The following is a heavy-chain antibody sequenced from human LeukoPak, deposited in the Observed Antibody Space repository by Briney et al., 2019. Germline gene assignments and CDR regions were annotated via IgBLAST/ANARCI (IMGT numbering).Heavy chain of an antibody. V-gene: IGHV4-31*03. CDR2: IYYSGST. Sequence: PSQTLSLTCTFSGGSISSGGYYWSWIRQHPGKGLEWIGYIYYSGSTYYNPSLKSRVTISVDTSKNQFSLKLSSVTAADTAVYYCARSFSEAVSDYWGQGTLVTVSS. CDR3: ARSFSEAVSDY. CDR1: GGSISSGGYY. J-gene: IGHJ4*02.